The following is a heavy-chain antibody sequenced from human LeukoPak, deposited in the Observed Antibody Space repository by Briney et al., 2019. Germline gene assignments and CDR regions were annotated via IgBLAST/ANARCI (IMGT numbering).Heavy chain of an antibody. D-gene: IGHD6-13*01. Sequence: GGSLRLSCAASGFTFSSYAMHWVRQAPGKGLEWVAVISYDGSNKDYADSVKGRFTISRDNSKNTLYLQMNSLRAEDTAVYYCAKDLGNIAAAGMEISFDYWGQGTLVTVSS. CDR2: ISYDGSNK. J-gene: IGHJ4*02. CDR1: GFTFSSYA. CDR3: AKDLGNIAAAGMEISFDY. V-gene: IGHV3-30-3*01.